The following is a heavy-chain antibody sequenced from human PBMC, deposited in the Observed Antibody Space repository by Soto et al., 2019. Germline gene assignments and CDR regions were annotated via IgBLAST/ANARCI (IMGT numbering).Heavy chain of an antibody. D-gene: IGHD6-13*01. V-gene: IGHV3-53*04. CDR2: IYSGGST. CDR3: ARESDSSHAFDI. Sequence: GGSLRLSCTASGFTISRNYMTWVRQAPGKGLEWVSVIYSGGSTYYADSVKGRFTISRHNSKNTLYLQMNSLRAEDTAVYYCARESDSSHAFDIWGRGTMVTVSS. J-gene: IGHJ3*02. CDR1: GFTISRNY.